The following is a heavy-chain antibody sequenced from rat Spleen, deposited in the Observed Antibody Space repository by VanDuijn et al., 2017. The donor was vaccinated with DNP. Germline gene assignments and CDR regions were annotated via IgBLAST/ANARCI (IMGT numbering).Heavy chain of an antibody. Sequence: EVQLVESGGGLVEPGRSMKLSCAASGFTFSNFYMAWVRQAPTKGLEWVASINYDGGSTYYRDSVKGRFTISRDNAKSSLYLQMDSLRSEDTATYYCTTLNYGNYDYWGQGVMVTVSS. J-gene: IGHJ2*01. CDR1: GFTFSNFY. CDR3: TTLNYGNYDY. CDR2: INYDGGST. V-gene: IGHV5-20*01. D-gene: IGHD1-3*01.